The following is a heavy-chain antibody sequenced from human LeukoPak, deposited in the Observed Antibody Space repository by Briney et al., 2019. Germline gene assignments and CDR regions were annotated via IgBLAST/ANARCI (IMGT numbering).Heavy chain of an antibody. J-gene: IGHJ4*02. CDR3: ARETLPRGSTSWIFDY. CDR2: ISSSSSYI. Sequence: GRSLRLSCAASGFTFSSYSMNWVRQAPGKGLEWVSSISSSSSYIYYADSVKGRFTISRDNAKKSLYLQMNSLRAEDTAVYYCARETLPRGSTSWIFDYWGQGTLVTVSS. D-gene: IGHD2-2*01. V-gene: IGHV3-21*01. CDR1: GFTFSSYS.